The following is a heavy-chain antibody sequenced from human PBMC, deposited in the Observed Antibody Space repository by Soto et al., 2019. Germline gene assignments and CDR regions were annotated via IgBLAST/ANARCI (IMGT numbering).Heavy chain of an antibody. J-gene: IGHJ5*02. CDR1: GFSISSSSYY. V-gene: IGHV4-39*01. Sequence: PSETLSLTCTVSGFSISSSSYYWGWIRQPPGKGLEWIGSIYYSGSTYYNPSLKSRVTISVDTSKNQFSLKLSSVTAADTAVYYCARRSVVVAASWFDPWGQGTLVTVSS. D-gene: IGHD2-15*01. CDR3: ARRSVVVAASWFDP. CDR2: IYYSGST.